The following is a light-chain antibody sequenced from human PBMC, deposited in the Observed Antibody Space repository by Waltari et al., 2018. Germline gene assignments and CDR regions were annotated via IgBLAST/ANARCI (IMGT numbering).Light chain of an antibody. J-gene: IGKJ4*01. CDR1: QSISGY. CDR3: QQIYKTPPLT. CDR2: DTS. V-gene: IGKV1-39*01. Sequence: DIQMTQSPSSLSASVGDRVTITCRASQSISGYLNWYQQKPGKAPKDLIYDTSSLQSGVPSRFSGSGSGTEFTLTISSLQPEDFATDYCQQIYKTPPLTFGGGTKVEIK.